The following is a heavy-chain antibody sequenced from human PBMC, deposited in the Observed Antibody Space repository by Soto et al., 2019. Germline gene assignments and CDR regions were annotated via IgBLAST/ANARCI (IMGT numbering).Heavy chain of an antibody. CDR2: INAGNGNT. J-gene: IGHJ5*02. V-gene: IGHV1-3*01. CDR1: EYTFTSYA. D-gene: IGHD6-13*01. CDR3: AREDSSSWLNWFDP. Sequence: GASVKLSCKASEYTFTSYAMHWVRQAPGQRREWMGWINAGNGNTKYSQKFQGRVTITRDTSASTAYMELSSLRAEDTAVYYCAREDSSSWLNWFDPWGQGTLVTLSS.